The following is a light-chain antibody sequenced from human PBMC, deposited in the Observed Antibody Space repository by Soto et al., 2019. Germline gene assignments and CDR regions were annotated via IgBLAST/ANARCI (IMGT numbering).Light chain of an antibody. CDR3: TLYESQNPEV. V-gene: IGLV2-18*01. CDR1: STDFVRYNR. CDR2: NTK. J-gene: IGLJ1*01. Sequence: QSVLTQPPSVSGSPGQSVTISCTGTSTDFVRYNRVSWYQQPPGTAPKLIIYNTKKRPSGVPDRFSGSKSGTTASLTICGLQAEDEADYYGTLYESQNPEVFGAGTKLTVL.